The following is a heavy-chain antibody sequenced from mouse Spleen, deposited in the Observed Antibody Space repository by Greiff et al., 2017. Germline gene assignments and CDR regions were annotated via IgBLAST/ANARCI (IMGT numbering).Heavy chain of an antibody. CDR3: ARHGDDGYFDV. Sequence: EVKLVESGGGLVKPEGSLKLSCAASGFTFSSYGMSWVRQTPEKRLEWVATISGGGSYTYYPDSVKGRFTISRDNAKNNLYLQMSSLRSEDTALYYCARHGDDGYFDVWGAGTTVTVSS. D-gene: IGHD2-12*01. V-gene: IGHV5-9-2*01. CDR2: ISGGGSYT. CDR1: GFTFSSYG. J-gene: IGHJ1*01.